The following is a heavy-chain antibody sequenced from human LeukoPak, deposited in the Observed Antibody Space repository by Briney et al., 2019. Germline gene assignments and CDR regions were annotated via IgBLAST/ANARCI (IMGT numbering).Heavy chain of an antibody. CDR1: GFTFSSYA. CDR2: ISGSGGST. CDR3: ARDRGSIVATITGAFDI. V-gene: IGHV3-23*01. D-gene: IGHD5-12*01. Sequence: GGSLRLSCAASGFTFSSYAMSWVRQAPGKGLEWVSAISGSGGSTYYADSVKGRFTISRDNSKNTLYLQMGSLRAEDMAVYYCARDRGSIVATITGAFDIWGQGTMVTVSS. J-gene: IGHJ3*02.